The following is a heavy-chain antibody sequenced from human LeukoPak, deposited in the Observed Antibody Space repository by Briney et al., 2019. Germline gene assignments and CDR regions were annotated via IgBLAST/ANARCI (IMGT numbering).Heavy chain of an antibody. CDR1: GYTFTSD. CDR3: ASHSSWYFAFDI. D-gene: IGHD6-13*01. Sequence: ASVKVSCEASGYTFTSDINWVRQATGQGLEWMGWMNPKSGNTGLARNFQGRVAMTRNTAISTAYMELNSLRSDDTAVYYCASHSSWYFAFDIWGQGTMVTVSS. J-gene: IGHJ3*02. V-gene: IGHV1-8*01. CDR2: MNPKSGNT.